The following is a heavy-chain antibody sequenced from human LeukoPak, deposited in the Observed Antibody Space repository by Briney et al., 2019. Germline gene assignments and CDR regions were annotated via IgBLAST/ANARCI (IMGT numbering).Heavy chain of an antibody. Sequence: GGSLRLSCAASGFTFSSYGMHWVRQAPGKGLEWVAVISYDGSNKYYADSVKGRFTISRDNSKNTLYLQMNSLRAEDTAVYYCARKLYYYGTSPAGWFGPWGQGTLVTVSS. CDR1: GFTFSSYG. CDR2: ISYDGSNK. D-gene: IGHD3-10*01. J-gene: IGHJ5*02. V-gene: IGHV3-30*03. CDR3: ARKLYYYGTSPAGWFGP.